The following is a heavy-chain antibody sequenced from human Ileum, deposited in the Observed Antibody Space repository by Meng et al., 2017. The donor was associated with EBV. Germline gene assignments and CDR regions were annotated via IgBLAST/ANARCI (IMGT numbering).Heavy chain of an antibody. D-gene: IGHD3-10*01. Sequence: QVRPQESGPGLVKPSGTLSLTCAVSCGSISSSNWWNWVRQPPGKGLEWIGEIYYSGSTIYNPSLKSRVTISVDKSKNLFSLKLSSVTAADTAVYYCARGYGSGRDYFDYWGQGTLVTVSS. CDR1: CGSISSSNW. V-gene: IGHV4-4*02. CDR3: ARGYGSGRDYFDY. CDR2: IYYSGST. J-gene: IGHJ4*02.